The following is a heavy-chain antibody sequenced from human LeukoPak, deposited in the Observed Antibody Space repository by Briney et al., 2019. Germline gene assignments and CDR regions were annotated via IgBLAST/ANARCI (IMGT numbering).Heavy chain of an antibody. D-gene: IGHD1-1*01. J-gene: IGHJ4*02. CDR2: VDYSGST. CDR3: ARGIRTGYGY. Sequence: SETLSLTCTVSGGSVSSDDYYWTWIRQPPGKGLEWIGYVDYSGSTSYNPSLKRRVTISVDMSKNQFSLKVMYLTAADTAVYYCARGIRTGYGYWGQGTLVTVSS. CDR1: GGSVSSDDYY. V-gene: IGHV4-61*08.